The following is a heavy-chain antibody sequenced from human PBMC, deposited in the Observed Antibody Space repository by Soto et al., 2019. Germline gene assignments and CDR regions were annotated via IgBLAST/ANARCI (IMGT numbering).Heavy chain of an antibody. V-gene: IGHV1-3*01. J-gene: IGHJ4*02. D-gene: IGHD3-3*01. CDR1: GYTFTSYA. CDR3: ARVVRGYDFWSGYPEGTDY. CDR2: MNASNGNT. Sequence: ASVKVSCKASGYTFTSYAMHWVRQAPGQRLEWMGWMNASNGNTSYSQKFQGRVTMTRNTSVSTAYMELSSLRSEDTAVYYCARVVRGYDFWSGYPEGTDYWGQGTLVTVSS.